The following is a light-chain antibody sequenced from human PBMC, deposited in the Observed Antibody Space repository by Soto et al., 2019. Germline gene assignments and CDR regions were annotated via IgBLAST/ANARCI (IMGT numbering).Light chain of an antibody. CDR1: SSYIGPYDH. V-gene: IGLV2-11*01. Sequence: ALTQPRSVSGSPGQSVTISCTRTSSYIGPYDHVAWYQQHPGKAPKLIIFAVSKRPSGVPDRFSGSKSGNTASLTISGLQAEDEADYYCSSYAGNYIYVFATGTKVTVL. CDR2: AVS. CDR3: SSYAGNYIYV. J-gene: IGLJ1*01.